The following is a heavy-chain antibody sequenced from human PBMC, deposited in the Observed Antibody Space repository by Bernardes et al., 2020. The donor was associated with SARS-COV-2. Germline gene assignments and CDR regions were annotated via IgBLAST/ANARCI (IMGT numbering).Heavy chain of an antibody. CDR3: SSQITEYYGMDV. D-gene: IGHD3-10*01. J-gene: IGHJ6*02. CDR2: RWYDGRNK. V-gene: IGHV3-33*01. Sequence: GSSLKVSCAASVFTFSSYGMHWVRQAPGKGLEWVSVRWYDGRNKYNAESVKGRFTISRDNSKNTLYLQMNSLRAEDTAVYYCSSQITEYYGMDVWGQGTTVTVSS. CDR1: VFTFSSYG.